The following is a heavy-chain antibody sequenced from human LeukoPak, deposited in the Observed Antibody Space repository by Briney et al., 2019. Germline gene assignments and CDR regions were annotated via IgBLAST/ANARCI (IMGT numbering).Heavy chain of an antibody. CDR2: ISASGGST. CDR1: GLTFSGYA. J-gene: IGHJ4*02. CDR3: ARVFRAAADFDY. D-gene: IGHD6-25*01. V-gene: IGHV3-23*01. Sequence: GGSLRLSCAASGLTFSGYAMSWVRQAPGKGLEWVSAISASGGSTYYADSVKGRFTISRDNAKNSLYLQMNSLRAEDTAVYYCARVFRAAADFDYWGQGTLVTVSS.